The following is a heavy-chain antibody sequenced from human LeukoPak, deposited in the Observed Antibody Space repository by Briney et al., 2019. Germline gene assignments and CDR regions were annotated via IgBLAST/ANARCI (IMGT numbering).Heavy chain of an antibody. D-gene: IGHD2-2*01. Sequence: GASVKVSCKASGYTFTSYDINWVRQATGQGLEWMGRINPNSGGTNYAQKFQGRVTMTRDTSISTAYMELSRLRSDDTAVYYCARTNPRYIVVVPAAREEFDYWGQGTLVTVSS. CDR1: GYTFTSYD. CDR2: INPNSGGT. J-gene: IGHJ4*02. CDR3: ARTNPRYIVVVPAAREEFDY. V-gene: IGHV1-2*06.